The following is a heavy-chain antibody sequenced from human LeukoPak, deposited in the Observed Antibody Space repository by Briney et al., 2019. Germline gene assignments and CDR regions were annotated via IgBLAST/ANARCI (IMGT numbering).Heavy chain of an antibody. Sequence: ARSLTLSCAASGFTFSSYGMHWVRQPPGKGLEWMAVISYNGSNKYNPDSVKGRFTISRNNSKNTLYLQMNSLRAEDTAVYYCAKDHDYGDSGWYFDLWGRGTLVTVSS. CDR3: AKDHDYGDSGWYFDL. CDR2: ISYNGSNK. CDR1: GFTFSSYG. D-gene: IGHD4-17*01. J-gene: IGHJ2*01. V-gene: IGHV3-30*18.